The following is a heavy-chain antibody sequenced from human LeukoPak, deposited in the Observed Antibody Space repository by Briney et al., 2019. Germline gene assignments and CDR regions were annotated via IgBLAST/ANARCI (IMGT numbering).Heavy chain of an antibody. Sequence: GGSLRLSCVASGFTFNNYAMSWVRQAPGRGLEWASSTAGSGISKDYADSVKGRFTISQDKSKNTLYLHMDNLRAEDTGVYFCARLPTFYYGSSGYHYDYWGQGTLVTVSS. CDR1: GFTFNNYA. D-gene: IGHD3-22*01. CDR3: ARLPTFYYGSSGYHYDY. J-gene: IGHJ4*02. V-gene: IGHV3-23*01. CDR2: TAGSGISK.